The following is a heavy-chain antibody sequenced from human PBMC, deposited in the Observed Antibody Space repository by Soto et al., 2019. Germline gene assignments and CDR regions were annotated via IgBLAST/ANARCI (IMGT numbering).Heavy chain of an antibody. CDR3: ARDQSGSYSPVDY. CDR2: ISSSSSYI. Sequence: EVQLVESGGGLVKPGGSLRLSCAASGFTFSSYSMNWVRQAPGKGLEWVSSISSSSSYIYYADSVKGRFTISRDNAKNSLYLQMNSLRAEDTAVYYCARDQSGSYSPVDYWGQGNLVTVSS. J-gene: IGHJ4*02. V-gene: IGHV3-21*01. CDR1: GFTFSSYS. D-gene: IGHD1-26*01.